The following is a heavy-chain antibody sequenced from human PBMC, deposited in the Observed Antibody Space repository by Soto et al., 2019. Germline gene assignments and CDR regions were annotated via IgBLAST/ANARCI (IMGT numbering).Heavy chain of an antibody. CDR1: QGCRDRAA. Sequence: ETLYLTSAVQQGCRDRAACSYARQPSGKELEWIGRIYTSGSTNYNPSLKSRVTMSGDTSKNQFSLKLSSVTAPDTAVYYCARTLLDTYDCGDHKRNFEAFEIWGRGTM. J-gene: IGHJ3*02. CDR3: ARTLLDTYDCGDHKRNFEAFEI. CDR2: IYTSGST. D-gene: IGHD4-17*01. V-gene: IGHV4-59*10.